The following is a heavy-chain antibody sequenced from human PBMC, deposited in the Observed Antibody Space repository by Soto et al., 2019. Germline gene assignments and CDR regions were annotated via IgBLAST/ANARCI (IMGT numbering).Heavy chain of an antibody. V-gene: IGHV6-1*01. CDR1: GDSVSSNSAA. J-gene: IGHJ6*02. CDR2: TYYRSKWYN. Sequence: SQTLSLTCASSGDSVSSNSAAWNWISQSPSRGLEWLGRTYYRSKWYNDYAVSVKSRITINPDTSKNQFSLQLNSVTPEDTAVYYCARFITSGWYYYYYYGMDVWGQGTTVTVSS. CDR3: ARFITSGWYYYYYYGMDV. D-gene: IGHD6-19*01.